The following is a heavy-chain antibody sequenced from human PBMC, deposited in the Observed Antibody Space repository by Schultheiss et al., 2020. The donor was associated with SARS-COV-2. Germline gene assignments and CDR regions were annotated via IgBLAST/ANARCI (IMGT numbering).Heavy chain of an antibody. D-gene: IGHD3/OR15-3a*01. Sequence: GESLKISCKSSGYIFSGTCIGWVRQMPGKGLEWMGNIYLADSRTTYSPSFQGQVTMSVDKYISTAYLQWSSLKASDSAMYYCARSSPTGTGFDPWGQGTLVTVSS. CDR2: IYLADSRT. V-gene: IGHV5-51*01. CDR1: GYIFSGTC. CDR3: ARSSPTGTGFDP. J-gene: IGHJ5*02.